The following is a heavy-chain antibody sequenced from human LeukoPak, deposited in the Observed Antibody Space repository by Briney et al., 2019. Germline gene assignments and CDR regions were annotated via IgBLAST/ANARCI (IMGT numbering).Heavy chain of an antibody. CDR2: IYSGGST. V-gene: IGHV3-53*01. CDR3: ARVKGYYDSSGYYSDWFGP. D-gene: IGHD3-22*01. Sequence: PGGSLRLSCAASGFTVSSNYMSWVRQAPGKGLEWVSVIYSGGSTYYADSVKGRFTISRDNSKNTLYLQMNSLRAEDTAVYYCARVKGYYDSSGYYSDWFGPWGQGTLVTVSS. CDR1: GFTVSSNY. J-gene: IGHJ5*02.